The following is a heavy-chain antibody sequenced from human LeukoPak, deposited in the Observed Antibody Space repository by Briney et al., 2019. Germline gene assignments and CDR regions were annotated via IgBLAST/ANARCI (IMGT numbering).Heavy chain of an antibody. D-gene: IGHD3-3*01. J-gene: IGHJ3*02. CDR3: ARVGDYDFWRDDAFDI. Sequence: PGGSLRLSCAASGFTFSNYYMSWIRQAPGKGLEWVSYISSSGSTIYYADSVKGRFTISRDNAKNSLYLQMNSLRAEDTAVYYCARVGDYDFWRDDAFDIWGQGTMVTVFS. CDR2: ISSSGSTI. CDR1: GFTFSNYY. V-gene: IGHV3-11*04.